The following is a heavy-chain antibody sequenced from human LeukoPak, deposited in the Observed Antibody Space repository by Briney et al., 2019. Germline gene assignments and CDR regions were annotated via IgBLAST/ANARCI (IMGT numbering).Heavy chain of an antibody. CDR1: GFIFSSYG. Sequence: GGSLRLSCAASGFIFSSYGMHWVRQAPGKGLEWVAVISYDGSNKYYADSVKGRFTISRDNSKNTLYLQMNSLRAEDTAVYYCAKDPAYYYDSSGYFDYWGQGTLVTVSS. D-gene: IGHD3-22*01. V-gene: IGHV3-30*18. J-gene: IGHJ4*02. CDR2: ISYDGSNK. CDR3: AKDPAYYYDSSGYFDY.